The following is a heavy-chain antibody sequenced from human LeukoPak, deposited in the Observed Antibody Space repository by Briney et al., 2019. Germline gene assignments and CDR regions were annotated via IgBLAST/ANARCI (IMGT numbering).Heavy chain of an antibody. V-gene: IGHV3-23*01. J-gene: IGHJ3*01. D-gene: IGHD2-21*02. CDR3: AKKITQAGDCCHPFHL. CDR2: ISGSGGST. CDR1: GFTFSSYG. Sequence: PGGSLRLSCAASGFTFSSYGMSWVRQAPGKGLEWVSAISGSGGSTYYADSVKGRFTISRDNSKNTLYLQMNSLRAEDTAVYYCAKKITQAGDCCHPFHLWPKGPGVPVSS.